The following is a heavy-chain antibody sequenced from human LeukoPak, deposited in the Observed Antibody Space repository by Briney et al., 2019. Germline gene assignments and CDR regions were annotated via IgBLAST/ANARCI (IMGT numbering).Heavy chain of an antibody. Sequence: GGSLRLSCAASGFTLTSKHMSWVRQAPGKGLEWVSAISGSGGSTYYADSVKGRFTISRDNSKNTLYLQMNSLRAEDTAVYYCAKLAAAGTGYWGQGTLVTVSS. CDR2: ISGSGGST. CDR3: AKLAAAGTGY. V-gene: IGHV3-23*01. CDR1: GFTLTSKH. D-gene: IGHD6-13*01. J-gene: IGHJ4*02.